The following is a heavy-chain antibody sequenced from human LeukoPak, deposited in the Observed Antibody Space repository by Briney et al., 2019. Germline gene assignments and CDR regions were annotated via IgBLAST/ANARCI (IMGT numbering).Heavy chain of an antibody. D-gene: IGHD6-19*01. J-gene: IGHJ4*02. V-gene: IGHV3-66*01. CDR1: GFTVSSNY. Sequence: GGSLRLSCAASGFTVSSNYMSWVRQAPGKGLEWVSVIYSGGYTYYADSVKGRFTISRDNSKNTLYLQMNSLRAEDTAVYYCARGVRIAVAGYIDYWGQGTLVTVSS. CDR3: ARGVRIAVAGYIDY. CDR2: IYSGGYT.